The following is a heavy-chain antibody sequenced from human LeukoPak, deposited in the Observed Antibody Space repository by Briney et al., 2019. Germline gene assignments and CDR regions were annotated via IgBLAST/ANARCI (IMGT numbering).Heavy chain of an antibody. D-gene: IGHD3-10*01. J-gene: IGHJ3*02. CDR3: AKASRGSGVIGTFDI. V-gene: IGHV4-59*01. Sequence: PSETLSLTCTVSGGSIISYYWSWIRQPPGKGLEWIGYIYYSGSTNHNPSLKSRVTISVDTSKSQFSLKLTSVTAADTAVYYCAKASRGSGVIGTFDIWGQGTMVTVSS. CDR2: IYYSGST. CDR1: GGSIISYY.